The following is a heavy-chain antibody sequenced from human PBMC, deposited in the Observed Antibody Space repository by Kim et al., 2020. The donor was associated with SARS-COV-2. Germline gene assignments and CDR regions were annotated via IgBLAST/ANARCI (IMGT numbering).Heavy chain of an antibody. CDR3: ARGIKPRVYYYYGMDV. Sequence: SLKSRVTISVDTSKNQFSLKLSSVTAADTAVYYCARGIKPRVYYYYGMDVWGQGTTVTVSS. J-gene: IGHJ6*02. V-gene: IGHV4-34*01.